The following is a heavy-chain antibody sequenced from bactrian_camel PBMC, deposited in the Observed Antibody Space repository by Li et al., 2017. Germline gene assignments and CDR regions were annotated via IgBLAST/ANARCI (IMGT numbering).Heavy chain of an antibody. D-gene: IGHD5*01. J-gene: IGHJ4*01. Sequence: HVQLVESGGGSVQVGGSLKLSCVATGISTISDCGMHWYRQVSGKEREFVLQIRTGNTTIYGDSVKGRFTISRDNTKNTMKLQMFSLKIEDTAVYVCGANCWGWANYWGHGTQVTVS. CDR2: IRTGNTT. CDR1: GISTISDCG. CDR3: GANCWGWANY. V-gene: IGHV3S53*01.